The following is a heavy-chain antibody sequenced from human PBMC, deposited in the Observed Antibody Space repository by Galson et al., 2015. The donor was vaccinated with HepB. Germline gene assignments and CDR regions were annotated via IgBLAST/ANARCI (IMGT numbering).Heavy chain of an antibody. V-gene: IGHV3-11*01. CDR3: ARFGYYDTSGYWSDGMDV. Sequence: SLRLSCAASGFSFSDYYMTWIRQAPGKGLEWVSYITNSGTTIYYADPVKGRFTIPRDNAKNSLYLQMNSLRAEDAAVYYCARFGYYDTSGYWSDGMDVWGQGTTVTVSS. J-gene: IGHJ6*02. D-gene: IGHD3-22*01. CDR2: ITNSGTTI. CDR1: GFSFSDYY.